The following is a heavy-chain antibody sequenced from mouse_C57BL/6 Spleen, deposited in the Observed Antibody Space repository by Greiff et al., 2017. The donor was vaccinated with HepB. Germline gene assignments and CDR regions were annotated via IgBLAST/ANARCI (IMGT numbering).Heavy chain of an antibody. Sequence: QVQLQQPGTELVKPGASVKLSCKASGYTFTSYWMHWVKQRPGQGLEWIGNINPSNGGTNYNEKFKSKATLTVDKSSSTAYMQRSSLTSEDSAVYYCARAYYSNYGYWYFDVWGTGTTVTVSS. CDR1: GYTFTSYW. CDR2: INPSNGGT. V-gene: IGHV1-53*01. D-gene: IGHD2-5*01. CDR3: ARAYYSNYGYWYFDV. J-gene: IGHJ1*03.